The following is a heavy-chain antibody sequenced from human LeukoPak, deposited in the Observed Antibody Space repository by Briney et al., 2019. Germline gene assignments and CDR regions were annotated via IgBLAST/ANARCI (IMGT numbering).Heavy chain of an antibody. D-gene: IGHD3-3*01. V-gene: IGHV3-9*01. CDR2: ISWNSGSI. CDR3: AKATLHYDFWSGYYTFDY. Sequence: GGSLRLSCAASGFTFDDYAMHWVRQAPGKGLEWVSGISWNSGSIGYADSVKGRFTISRDNAKNSLYLQMNSLRAEDTALYYCAKATLHYDFWSGYYTFDYGGQGTLVTVSS. CDR1: GFTFDDYA. J-gene: IGHJ4*02.